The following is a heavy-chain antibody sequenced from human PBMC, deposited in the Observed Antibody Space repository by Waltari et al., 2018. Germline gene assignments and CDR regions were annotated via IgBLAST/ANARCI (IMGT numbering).Heavy chain of an antibody. V-gene: IGHV3-7*01. CDR2: IKQDGSEK. Sequence: EVQLVESGGGLAQPGGSLRLCCAACGLGWRHYWMTWVRQASGKGPEWVANIKQDGSEKYYMDSVKGRFTISRDNAKNSLYLQMNNLRVEDTAVYYCTRGGRDSSWYWRDWGQGTLVTVSS. D-gene: IGHD6-13*01. CDR1: GLGWRHYW. CDR3: TRGGRDSSWYWRD. J-gene: IGHJ4*02.